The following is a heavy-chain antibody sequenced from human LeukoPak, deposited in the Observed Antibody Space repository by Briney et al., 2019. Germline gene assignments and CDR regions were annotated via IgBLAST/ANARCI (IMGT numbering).Heavy chain of an antibody. CDR1: GFTFNNYW. V-gene: IGHV3-74*01. J-gene: IGHJ5*02. CDR3: AKSDWFDP. Sequence: GGSLRLSCATSGFTFNNYWMSWLRQAPGKGLVWVSRIKNDGSIATYADSVKGRFTISRDNARNTLYLQMSSLRVDDTAVYYCAKSDWFDPWGRGTLVTVSS. CDR2: IKNDGSIA.